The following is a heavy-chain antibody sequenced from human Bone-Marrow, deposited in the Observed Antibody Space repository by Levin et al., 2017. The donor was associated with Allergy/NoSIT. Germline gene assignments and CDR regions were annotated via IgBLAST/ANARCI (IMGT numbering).Heavy chain of an antibody. CDR1: GGSITSSSNY. Sequence: SETLSLTCTVSGGSITSSSNYWGWIRQPPGTGLQWIGSIYYSGSTYYSPSLKGRVTISVDTSRNQFSLKLRSVTAADTAVYYCARTETIHCSGGRCFSANYYYYYMDVWGKGTTVTVSS. J-gene: IGHJ6*03. D-gene: IGHD2-15*01. V-gene: IGHV4-39*01. CDR2: IYYSGST. CDR3: ARTETIHCSGGRCFSANYYYYYMDV.